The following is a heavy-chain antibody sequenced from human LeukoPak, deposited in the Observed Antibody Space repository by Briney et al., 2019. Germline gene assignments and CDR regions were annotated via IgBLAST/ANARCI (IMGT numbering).Heavy chain of an antibody. CDR3: AKMRGEGSGCFDY. D-gene: IGHD3-22*01. CDR2: TSGSGGST. Sequence: PGGSLRLSCAASGFTFSSYAMSWVRQAPGKGLEWVSATSGSGGSTYYADSVKGRFTISRDNSKNTLYLQMNSLRAEDTAVYYCAKMRGEGSGCFDYWGQGTLVTVSS. J-gene: IGHJ4*02. V-gene: IGHV3-23*01. CDR1: GFTFSSYA.